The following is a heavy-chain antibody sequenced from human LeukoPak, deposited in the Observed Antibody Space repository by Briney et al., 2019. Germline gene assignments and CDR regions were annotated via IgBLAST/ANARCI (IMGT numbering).Heavy chain of an antibody. J-gene: IGHJ4*02. CDR3: ASVVPRYNWNYVGY. CDR2: IYYSGST. V-gene: IGHV4-39*01. CDR1: GGSISSSSYY. Sequence: SETLSLTCTVSGGSISSSSYYWGWIRQPPGKGLEWIGSIYYSGSTYYNPSLKSRVTISVDTSKNQFSLKLSSVTAADTAVYYCASVVPRYNWNYVGYWGQGTLVTVSS. D-gene: IGHD1-7*01.